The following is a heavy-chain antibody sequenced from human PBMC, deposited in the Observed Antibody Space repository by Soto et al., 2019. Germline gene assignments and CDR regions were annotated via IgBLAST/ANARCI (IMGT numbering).Heavy chain of an antibody. J-gene: IGHJ4*02. CDR1: GHDFSTNW. V-gene: IGHV5-51*01. Sequence: PGESLKISCRGSGHDFSTNWFGWVRQLPGRGLEWVGIMYPGDSDTRYNPSLQGHVTLSVDVTVSTAFLQWRSLETSDTGMYFCARLPRDCNKTSCYYAEHWGQGTQVTVS. CDR2: MYPGDSDT. D-gene: IGHD3-3*01. CDR3: ARLPRDCNKTSCYYAEH.